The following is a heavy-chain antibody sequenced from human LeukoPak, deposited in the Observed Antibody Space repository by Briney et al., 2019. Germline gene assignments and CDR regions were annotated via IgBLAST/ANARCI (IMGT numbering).Heavy chain of an antibody. CDR3: AVVCIEGAIRCDAFDI. J-gene: IGHJ3*02. Sequence: SATLSLTCAVSGYSISSGYSWAWIRQPPGKGLEWIGSFYHSGSTYYDPSLKSRVTISVDTSKNQFSLKLSSVTAADTAVYYCAVVCIEGAIRCDAFDIWDQGTMVTVSS. V-gene: IGHV4-38-2*01. CDR1: GYSISSGYS. D-gene: IGHD1-26*01. CDR2: FYHSGST.